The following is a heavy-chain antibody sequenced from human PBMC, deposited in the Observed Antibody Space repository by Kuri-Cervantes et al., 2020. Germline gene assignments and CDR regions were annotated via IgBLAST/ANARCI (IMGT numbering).Heavy chain of an antibody. CDR3: ARDADHYYYYYYMDV. V-gene: IGHV3-30*03. J-gene: IGHJ6*03. CDR1: GFIFSDYG. Sequence: GESLKISCAASGFIFSDYGMHWVRQAPGKGLEWVAVISYDGSEKYYADSVKGRFTISRDNSKNTLSLQMNSLRAEDTAVYYCARDADHYYYYYYMDVWGKGTTVTVSS. CDR2: ISYDGSEK.